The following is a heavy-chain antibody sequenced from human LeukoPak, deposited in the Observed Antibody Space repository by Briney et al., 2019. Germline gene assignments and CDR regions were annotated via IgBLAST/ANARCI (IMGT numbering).Heavy chain of an antibody. J-gene: IGHJ3*02. CDR2: IYYSGST. V-gene: IGHV4-39*07. CDR1: GGSISSSSYY. Sequence: SETLSLTCTVSGGSISSSSYYWGWIRQPPGKGLEWIGSIYYSGSTYYNSSLKSRVTISVDTSKNQFSLKLSSVTAADTAVYYCARGYCTNGVCPNAFDIWGQGTMVTVSS. CDR3: ARGYCTNGVCPNAFDI. D-gene: IGHD2-8*01.